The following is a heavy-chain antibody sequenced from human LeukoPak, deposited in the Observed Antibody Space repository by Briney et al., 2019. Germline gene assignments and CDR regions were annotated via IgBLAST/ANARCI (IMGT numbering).Heavy chain of an antibody. J-gene: IGHJ3*02. V-gene: IGHV4-59*08. D-gene: IGHD6-19*01. CDR2: INYSGST. Sequence: SETLYLTCTVSGGSISSYYWSWIRQPPGKGLEWIGYINYSGSTNYNPSLKSRVTISIDTSKNQFSLKLSSVTAADTAVYYCARHGYSSGWYGGAFDIWGQGTMVTVSS. CDR3: ARHGYSSGWYGGAFDI. CDR1: GGSISSYY.